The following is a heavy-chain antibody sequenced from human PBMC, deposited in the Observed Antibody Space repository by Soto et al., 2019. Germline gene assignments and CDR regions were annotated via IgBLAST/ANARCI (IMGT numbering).Heavy chain of an antibody. J-gene: IGHJ4*02. D-gene: IGHD3-16*02. CDR3: ATNNRASYHFDY. CDR1: GGTFSSYA. Sequence: SVKVSCKAFGGTFSSYAISWVRQAPGQGLEWMGGVIPLFGTTNYAPRFQGRVAITADERARTAYMDLSSLKSEDTAVYYCATNNRASYHFDYWGQGTLVTVSS. CDR2: VIPLFGTT. V-gene: IGHV1-69*13.